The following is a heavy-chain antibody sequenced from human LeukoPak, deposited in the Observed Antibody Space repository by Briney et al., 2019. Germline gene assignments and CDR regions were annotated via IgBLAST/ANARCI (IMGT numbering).Heavy chain of an antibody. D-gene: IGHD4-17*01. Sequence: GGSLRLSCAASGFTFSTYSMSWVRQAPGQGLDWVASINQDGSAEYYVDSVRGRFTISRDNAKNSLYLQVNSLRVDDTAVYYCVRLFGGVTTFDYWGQGTLVTVSS. J-gene: IGHJ4*02. CDR2: INQDGSAE. V-gene: IGHV3-7*01. CDR1: GFTFSTYS. CDR3: VRLFGGVTTFDY.